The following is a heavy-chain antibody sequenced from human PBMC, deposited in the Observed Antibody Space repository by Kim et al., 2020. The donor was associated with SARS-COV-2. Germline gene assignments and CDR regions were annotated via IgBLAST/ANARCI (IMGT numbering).Heavy chain of an antibody. CDR3: ASSKVYYDYVWGSYRHYLFDY. Sequence: SETLSLTCTVSGGSISSYYWSWIRQPPGKGLEWIGYIYYSGSTNYNPSLKSRVTISVDTSKNQFSLKLSSVTAADTAVYYCASSKVYYDYVWGSYRHYLFDYWGQGTLVTVSS. J-gene: IGHJ4*02. V-gene: IGHV4-59*01. D-gene: IGHD3-16*02. CDR2: IYYSGST. CDR1: GGSISSYY.